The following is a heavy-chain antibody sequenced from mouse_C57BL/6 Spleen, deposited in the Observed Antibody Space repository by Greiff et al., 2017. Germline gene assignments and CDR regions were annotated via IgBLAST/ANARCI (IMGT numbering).Heavy chain of an antibody. J-gene: IGHJ4*01. Sequence: VQLQQSGAVLVRPGTSVKMSCKASGYTFTNYWIGWAKQRPGHGLEWIGAIYPGGGYTNYNEKVKGKATLTADKSSSTAYMQFSSLTAEDSAIYYCARRDLYDAMDYWGQGTSVTVSA. CDR1: GYTFTNYW. D-gene: IGHD3-3*01. CDR2: IYPGGGYT. CDR3: ARRDLYDAMDY. V-gene: IGHV1-63*01.